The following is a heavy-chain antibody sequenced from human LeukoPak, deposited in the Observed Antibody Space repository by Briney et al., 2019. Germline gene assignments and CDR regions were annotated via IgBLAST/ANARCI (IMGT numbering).Heavy chain of an antibody. CDR1: GGTFSSYA. J-gene: IGHJ4*02. D-gene: IGHD3-22*01. CDR2: ISGSGGST. Sequence: ASVKVSCKASGGTFSSYAISWVRQAPGKGLEWVSAISGSGGSTYYADSVKGRFTISRDNSKNTLYLQMNSLRAEDTAVYYCAKRPPKYYYDSSGLFDYWGQGTLVTVSS. CDR3: AKRPPKYYYDSSGLFDY. V-gene: IGHV3-23*01.